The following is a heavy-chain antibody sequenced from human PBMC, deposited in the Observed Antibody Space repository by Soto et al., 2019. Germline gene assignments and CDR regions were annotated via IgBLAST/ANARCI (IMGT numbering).Heavy chain of an antibody. CDR3: ERGIITMVRGVMGYYYYYYMDD. D-gene: IGHD3-10*01. J-gene: IGHJ6*03. CDR1: GGSFSGYY. CDR2: INHSGST. V-gene: IGHV4-34*01. Sequence: SETLSLTCAVYGGSFSGYYWSWIRQPPGKGLEWIGEINHSGSTNYNPSLKSRVTISVDTSKNQFSLKLSSVTAADTAVYYCERGIITMVRGVMGYYYYYYMDDWGKGTTVTVSS.